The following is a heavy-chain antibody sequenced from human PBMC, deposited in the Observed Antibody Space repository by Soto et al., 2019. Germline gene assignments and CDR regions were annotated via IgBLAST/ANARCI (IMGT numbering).Heavy chain of an antibody. J-gene: IGHJ3*02. Sequence: QEQLVESGGGVVQPGRSLRLSCTASGFRFRSYGMYWVRQTPAKGLEWVAVISNDGSQKDYADSVKGRFTISRDNSKDTLFLQMNSLRTEDTAVYYCANVWQWLVRRNFDAFDIWGQGTMVTVSS. D-gene: IGHD6-19*01. CDR2: ISNDGSQK. CDR3: ANVWQWLVRRNFDAFDI. V-gene: IGHV3-30*18. CDR1: GFRFRSYG.